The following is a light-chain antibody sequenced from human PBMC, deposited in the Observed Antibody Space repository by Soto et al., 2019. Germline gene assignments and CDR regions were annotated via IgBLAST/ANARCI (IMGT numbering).Light chain of an antibody. Sequence: DIQMTQSPSTLSGSVGDRVTITCRASQTISSWLAWYQQKPGKAPKLLIYKASTLKSGVPSRFSGSGSGTGFTLTISSLQPDDFATYYRQHYNSYSEAFGQGTKVDIK. CDR1: QTISSW. J-gene: IGKJ1*01. V-gene: IGKV1-5*03. CDR2: KAS. CDR3: QHYNSYSEA.